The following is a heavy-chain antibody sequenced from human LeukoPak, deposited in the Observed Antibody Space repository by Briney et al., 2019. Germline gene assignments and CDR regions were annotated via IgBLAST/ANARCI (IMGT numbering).Heavy chain of an antibody. CDR2: ISAYNGNT. D-gene: IGHD3-10*01. J-gene: IGHJ3*02. CDR3: ARSGGITMVRGTHLHPGDAFDI. CDR1: GYTFTGYY. Sequence: EASVKVSCKASGYTFTGYYMHWVRQAPGQGLEWMGWISAYNGNTNYAQKLQGRVTMTTDTSTSTAYMELRSLRPDDTAVYYCARSGGITMVRGTHLHPGDAFDIWGQGTMVTVSS. V-gene: IGHV1-18*04.